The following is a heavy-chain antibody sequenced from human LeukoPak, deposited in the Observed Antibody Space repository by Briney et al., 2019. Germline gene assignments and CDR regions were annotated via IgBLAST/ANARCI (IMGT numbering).Heavy chain of an antibody. V-gene: IGHV1-69*05. Sequence: SVKVSCKASGGTFSSYAISWVRQAPGQGLEWMGRIIPIFGTANYAQKFQGRVTITTDEFTSTAYMELSSLRSEDTAVYYCARSIAAAGLDAFDIWGQGTMVTVSS. CDR2: IIPIFGTA. CDR1: GGTFSSYA. J-gene: IGHJ3*02. CDR3: ARSIAAAGLDAFDI. D-gene: IGHD6-13*01.